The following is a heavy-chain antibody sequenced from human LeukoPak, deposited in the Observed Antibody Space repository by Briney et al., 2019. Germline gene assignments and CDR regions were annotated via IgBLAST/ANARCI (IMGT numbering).Heavy chain of an antibody. CDR3: ARDSRGGWSGYFDL. CDR2: IWHDGSAE. J-gene: IGHJ4*02. D-gene: IGHD6-19*01. V-gene: IGHV3-33*07. Sequence: GGSLRLSCAASGFIFRNYGMYWVRQAPGKGLEWVAVIWHDGSAEFYADSVMGRFSISRDDSKNTVYLQMNSLRVEDTALYYCARDSRGGWSGYFDLWGQGIVVTVSS. CDR1: GFIFRNYG.